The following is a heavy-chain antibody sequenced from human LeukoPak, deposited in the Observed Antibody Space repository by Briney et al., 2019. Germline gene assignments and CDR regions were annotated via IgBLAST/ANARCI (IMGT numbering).Heavy chain of an antibody. D-gene: IGHD4-17*01. J-gene: IGHJ4*02. V-gene: IGHV3-43*01. CDR3: AKGIPAHDYGALFDY. CDR2: ISWDSGST. CDR1: GFTFGDYT. Sequence: GGSLRLSCAASGFTFGDYTMHWVRQAPGKGLEWVSLISWDSGSTYYADSVKGRFTISRDNSKNSLYLQMNSLRTEDTAFYFCAKGIPAHDYGALFDYWGQGTLVTVSS.